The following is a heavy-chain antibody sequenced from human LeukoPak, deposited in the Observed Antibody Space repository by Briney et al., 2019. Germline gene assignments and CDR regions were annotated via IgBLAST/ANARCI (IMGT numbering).Heavy chain of an antibody. CDR2: INPNSGRT. D-gene: IGHD5-12*01. V-gene: IGHV1-2*02. CDR3: ARDTGCYDLAY. CDR1: GYTFTGYY. J-gene: IGHJ4*02. Sequence: GASVRVSCKASGYTFTGYYMHWVRQAPGQGLEWMGWINPNSGRTNYAQKFQGRVTMTRDTSISTAYMELSRLRSDDTAVYYCARDTGCYDLAYWGQGTMVTLSS.